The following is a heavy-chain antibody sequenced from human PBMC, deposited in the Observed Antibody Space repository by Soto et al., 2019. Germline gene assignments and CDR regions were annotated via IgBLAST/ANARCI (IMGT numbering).Heavy chain of an antibody. CDR1: VYTFTIYG. J-gene: IGHJ4*02. V-gene: IGHV1-18*01. Sequence: GASVKVSCTASVYTFTIYGISWVRQAPGQGLEWMGWISAYNGNTNYAQKLQGRVTMTTDTSTSTAYMELRSLRSDDTAVYYCARDSWAGPFDYWGQGTLVTVSS. D-gene: IGHD6-19*01. CDR3: ARDSWAGPFDY. CDR2: ISAYNGNT.